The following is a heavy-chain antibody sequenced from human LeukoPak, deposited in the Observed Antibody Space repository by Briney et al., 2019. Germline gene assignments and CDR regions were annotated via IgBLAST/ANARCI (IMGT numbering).Heavy chain of an antibody. CDR1: GYTFTNYG. CDR2: ISAHNGNT. Sequence: ASVKVSCKAAGYTFTNYGVTWVRHAPGQGVEWMGWISAHNGNTNYVQKLQDRVTMTTYTSTTTAYLELRNLSSGDTSVYYCARDSASTSFPPAYDYWGQGTVVAVSS. J-gene: IGHJ4*02. D-gene: IGHD3-16*01. V-gene: IGHV1-18*04. CDR3: ARDSASTSFPPAYDY.